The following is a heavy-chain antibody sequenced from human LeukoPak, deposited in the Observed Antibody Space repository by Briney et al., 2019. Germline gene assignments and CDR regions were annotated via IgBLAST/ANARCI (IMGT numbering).Heavy chain of an antibody. CDR3: ARVRTDGGGYSGYDLYYFDY. CDR1: GFTFHDYG. CDR2: IYSGGST. D-gene: IGHD5-12*01. J-gene: IGHJ4*02. V-gene: IGHV3-53*01. Sequence: PGGSLRLSCAASGFTFHDYGMTWVRQAPGKGLEWVSVIYSGGSTYYADSVKGRFTISRDNSKNTLYLQMNSLRAEDTAVYYCARVRTDGGGYSGYDLYYFDYWGQGTLVTVSS.